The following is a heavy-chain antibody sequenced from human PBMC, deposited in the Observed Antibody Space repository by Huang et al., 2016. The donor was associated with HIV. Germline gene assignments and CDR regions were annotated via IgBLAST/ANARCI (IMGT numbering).Heavy chain of an antibody. CDR2: ISVYNGNT. CDR3: ARGGGIQLWLLGYYYMDV. J-gene: IGHJ6*03. D-gene: IGHD5-18*01. Sequence: QVQLVQSGAEVKKPGASVKVSCKASGYTFSSFGISWGRQGPGQGLEWVGWISVYNGNTKCAQKFQGRLTMTTDTSTSTAYMELRSLRSDDTAVYYCARGGGIQLWLLGYYYMDVWGNGTTVTVSS. V-gene: IGHV1-18*01. CDR1: GYTFSSFG.